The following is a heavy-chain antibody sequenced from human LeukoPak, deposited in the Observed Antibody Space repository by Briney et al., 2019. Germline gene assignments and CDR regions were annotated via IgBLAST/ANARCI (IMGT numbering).Heavy chain of an antibody. Sequence: PGGSLTLSCAASGFNFSSYGMHWVRQAPGKGLEWVTFIRFDGTNKYYADSVKGRFTISRDNSKNILYLQMNSLRGDDTAVYYCAKPAPMGATSSAFEFWGQGTMVSVSS. V-gene: IGHV3-30*02. CDR1: GFNFSSYG. D-gene: IGHD3-16*01. CDR2: IRFDGTNK. CDR3: AKPAPMGATSSAFEF. J-gene: IGHJ3*01.